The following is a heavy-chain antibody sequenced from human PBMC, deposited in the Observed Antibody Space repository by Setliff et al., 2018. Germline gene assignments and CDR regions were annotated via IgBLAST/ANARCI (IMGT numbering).Heavy chain of an antibody. Sequence: PSETLSLTCAVSGGSISSYYWGWIRQPPGRGLEWIGSIYYSGSTYYNPSLKSRVTISVDTSKNQFSLKLSSVTAADTAVYYCAREERYYNFWSGYFDYWGQGTLVTVSS. CDR2: IYYSGST. CDR3: AREERYYNFWSGYFDY. J-gene: IGHJ4*02. D-gene: IGHD3-3*01. CDR1: GGSISSYY. V-gene: IGHV4-39*07.